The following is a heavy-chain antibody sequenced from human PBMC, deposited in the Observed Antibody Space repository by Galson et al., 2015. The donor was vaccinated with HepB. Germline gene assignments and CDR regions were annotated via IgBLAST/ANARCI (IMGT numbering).Heavy chain of an antibody. CDR1: GGTFSSDA. CDR2: IIPIFGTA. J-gene: IGHJ3*02. D-gene: IGHD3/OR15-3a*01. Sequence: SVKVSCKASGGTFSSDAISWVRQAPGQGLEWMGGIIPIFGTANYAQKFQGRVTITADKSTSTAYMELSSLRSEDTAVYYCASPLVSLDPDDAFDIWGQGTMVTVSS. CDR3: ASPLVSLDPDDAFDI. V-gene: IGHV1-69*06.